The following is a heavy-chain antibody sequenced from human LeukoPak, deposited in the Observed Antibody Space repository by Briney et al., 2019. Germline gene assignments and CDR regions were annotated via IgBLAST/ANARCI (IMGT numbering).Heavy chain of an antibody. CDR1: GGSISSTTYY. V-gene: IGHV4-39*07. CDR3: ARLHYVWGSTPAFDY. CDR2: IYKTGST. J-gene: IGHJ4*02. D-gene: IGHD3-16*01. Sequence: PSETLSLTCTVSGGSISSTTYYWAWIRQPPGKGLEWIGSIYKTGSTNYSPSLKSRVTISVDTSKNQFSLKLSSVTAADTAVYYCARLHYVWGSTPAFDYWGQGTLVTVSS.